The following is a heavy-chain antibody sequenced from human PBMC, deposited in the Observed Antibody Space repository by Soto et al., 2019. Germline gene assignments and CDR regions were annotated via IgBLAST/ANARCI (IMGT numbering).Heavy chain of an antibody. V-gene: IGHV4-38-2*01. Sequence: SETLSLTCAVSGYSISSGYYWGWIRQPPGKGLEWIGNFYHSKIPYYNPSRKSRVTISADTSKNQFSLKLTSVTAADTAVYYCAGVGFYSDTSGYFDYWGQGTLVTVSS. CDR3: AGVGFYSDTSGYFDY. D-gene: IGHD3-22*01. J-gene: IGHJ4*02. CDR1: GYSISSGYY. CDR2: FYHSKIP.